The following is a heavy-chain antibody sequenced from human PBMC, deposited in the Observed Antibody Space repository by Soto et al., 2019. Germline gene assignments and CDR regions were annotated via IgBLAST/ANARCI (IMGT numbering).Heavy chain of an antibody. CDR1: GFTFSSYW. D-gene: IGHD1-20*01. CDR2: IKQDGSEK. CDR3: ARDRDPITLVNDY. Sequence: EVQLVESGGGLVQPGGSLRLSCAASGFTFSSYWMSWVRQAPGKGLEWVANIKQDGSEKYYVDSVKGRFTISRDNAKNSLYLQMNSLRAEDTAVYYCARDRDPITLVNDYWGQGTLVTVSS. J-gene: IGHJ4*02. V-gene: IGHV3-7*01.